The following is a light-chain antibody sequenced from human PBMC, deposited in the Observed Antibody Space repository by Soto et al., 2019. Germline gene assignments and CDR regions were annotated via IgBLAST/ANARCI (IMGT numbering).Light chain of an antibody. CDR2: AGS. CDR1: QVIDNY. V-gene: IGKV1-27*01. Sequence: DLQMTQSPSSLSASVGDRVTITCRASQVIDNYLAWYQQQPGKVPRLLIYAGSVLQAGVPPRFTGSDSGTDFTLTISSLQPEDVATYFCQKYNSAPWTFGQGTKVEIK. CDR3: QKYNSAPWT. J-gene: IGKJ1*01.